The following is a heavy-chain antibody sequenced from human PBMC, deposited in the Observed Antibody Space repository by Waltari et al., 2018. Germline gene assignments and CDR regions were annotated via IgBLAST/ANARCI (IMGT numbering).Heavy chain of an antibody. D-gene: IGHD5-12*01. V-gene: IGHV3-7*01. Sequence: EVLLVESGGGLVQPGGSLRLSCAASRFTFSTYGKNWVRQAPGKGLEWVANINQDGSEEYYVDSVKGRFTISRDNAKNSMYLEMKTLRAEDTAIYYCARTGARWLQFAAFDIWGQGTMVTVSS. J-gene: IGHJ3*02. CDR1: RFTFSTYG. CDR3: ARTGARWLQFAAFDI. CDR2: INQDGSEE.